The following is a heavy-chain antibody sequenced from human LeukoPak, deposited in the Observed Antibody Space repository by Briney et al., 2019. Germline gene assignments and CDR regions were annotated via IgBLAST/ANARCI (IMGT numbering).Heavy chain of an antibody. D-gene: IGHD6-13*01. Sequence: GGSLRLSCAASGFTFSSYWMHWVRQAPGKGLVWVSRINSDGSSTSYADSVKGRFTISRDNAKNTLYLQMNSLRAEDTAVYYCARVNGYSSSWYNLPYYYYMDVWGKGTTVTISS. CDR1: GFTFSSYW. J-gene: IGHJ6*03. V-gene: IGHV3-74*01. CDR3: ARVNGYSSSWYNLPYYYYMDV. CDR2: INSDGSST.